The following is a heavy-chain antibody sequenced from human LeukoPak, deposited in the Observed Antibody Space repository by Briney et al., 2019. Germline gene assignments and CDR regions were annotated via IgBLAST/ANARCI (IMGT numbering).Heavy chain of an antibody. CDR3: ARGYYFDY. J-gene: IGHJ4*02. Sequence: SGTLSLTCTVSGGSISSYYWSWLRQPPGKGLEWIGYIYYSGSTNYNPSLKSRVTISVDTSKNQFSLKLSSVTAADTAVYYCARGYYFDYWGQGTLVTVSS. V-gene: IGHV4-59*01. CDR2: IYYSGST. CDR1: GGSISSYY.